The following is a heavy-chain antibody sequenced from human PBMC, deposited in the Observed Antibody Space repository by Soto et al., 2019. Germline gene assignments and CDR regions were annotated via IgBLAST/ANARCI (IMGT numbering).Heavy chain of an antibody. CDR2: IIPIFGTA. Sequence: VKVSCKASGGTFSSYAISWVRQAPGQGLEWMGGIIPIFGTANYAQKFQGRVTITADESTSTAYMELSSLRSEDTAVYYCAGDIVATLNYYYYGMDVWGQGTTVTVS. J-gene: IGHJ6*02. CDR3: AGDIVATLNYYYYGMDV. V-gene: IGHV1-69*01. D-gene: IGHD5-12*01. CDR1: GGTFSSYA.